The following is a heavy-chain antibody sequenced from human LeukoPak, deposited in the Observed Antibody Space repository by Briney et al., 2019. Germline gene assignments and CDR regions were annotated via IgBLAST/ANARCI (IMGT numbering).Heavy chain of an antibody. Sequence: PSETLSLTCTVSGGSISSSNYYWGWIRQPPGKGLEWIGSVYYSGSTYYNPSLKSRVTISVDASKNQFSLKPSSVTAADTAVYFCARHVLRYYDTSGYYFWGQGTLVTVSS. V-gene: IGHV4-39*01. D-gene: IGHD3-22*01. CDR3: ARHVLRYYDTSGYYF. J-gene: IGHJ4*02. CDR1: GGSISSSNYY. CDR2: VYYSGST.